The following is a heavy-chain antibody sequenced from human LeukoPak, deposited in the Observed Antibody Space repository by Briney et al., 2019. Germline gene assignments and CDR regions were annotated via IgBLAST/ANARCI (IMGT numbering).Heavy chain of an antibody. V-gene: IGHV3-23*01. Sequence: GGSLRLSCAASGFTFSSYAMSWVRQAPGKGLEWVSAISGSGGSTYYADSVKGRFTISRDNSKNTLYLQMSSLRAEDTAVYYCAKGYYYGSGGHFDYWGQGTLVTVSS. J-gene: IGHJ4*02. CDR1: GFTFSSYA. D-gene: IGHD3-10*01. CDR3: AKGYYYGSGGHFDY. CDR2: ISGSGGST.